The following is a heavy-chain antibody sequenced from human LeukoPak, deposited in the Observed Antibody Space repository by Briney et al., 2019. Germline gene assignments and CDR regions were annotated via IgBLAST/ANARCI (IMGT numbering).Heavy chain of an antibody. D-gene: IGHD3-22*01. J-gene: IGHJ4*02. Sequence: GESLKTSCKGSGYSFTSYWIGWVRQMPGKGLGWMGIIYPGDSDTRYSPSFQGQVTISADKPISTAYLQWSSLKASDTAMYYCARLGGLWGDSSGPLDYWGQGTLVTVSS. V-gene: IGHV5-51*01. CDR2: IYPGDSDT. CDR1: GYSFTSYW. CDR3: ARLGGLWGDSSGPLDY.